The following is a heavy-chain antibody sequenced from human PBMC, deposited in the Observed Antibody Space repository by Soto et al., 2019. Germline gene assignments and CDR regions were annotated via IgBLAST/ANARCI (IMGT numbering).Heavy chain of an antibody. D-gene: IGHD6-19*01. J-gene: IGHJ4*02. V-gene: IGHV4-59*01. CDR1: GGSISSYY. CDR2: IYYTGST. Sequence: SETLSLTCIVSGGSISSYYWSWTRQPPGKGLEWIGYIYYTGSTKYNPSLKSRVTISVDTSNDHFSLKLSSVTAADTAVYYCARDRYSNGWLDYWGQGTLVTVSS. CDR3: ARDRYSNGWLDY.